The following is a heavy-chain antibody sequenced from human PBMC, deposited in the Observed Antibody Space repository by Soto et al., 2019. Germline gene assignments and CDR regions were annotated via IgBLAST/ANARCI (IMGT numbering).Heavy chain of an antibody. CDR1: GYTFTSYY. J-gene: IGHJ4*02. D-gene: IGHD3-3*01. CDR3: ARDGDFWSGYYATYFDY. V-gene: IGHV1-46*01. CDR2: INPSGGST. Sequence: GASVKVSCKASGYTFTSYYMHWVRQAPGQGLEWMGIINPSGGSTSYAQKFQGRVTMTRDTSTSTVYMELSSLRSEDTAVYYCARDGDFWSGYYATYFDYWGQGTLVTVSS.